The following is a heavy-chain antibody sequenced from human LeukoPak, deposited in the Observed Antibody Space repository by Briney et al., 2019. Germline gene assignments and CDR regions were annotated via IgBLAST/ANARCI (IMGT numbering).Heavy chain of an antibody. CDR2: INQNVSEK. CDR1: GFTFSGDW. D-gene: IGHD2-15*01. J-gene: IGHJ4*02. Sequence: GRSLRLSCAAFGFTFSGDWISWVRQAPGKGLECVADINQNVSEKYYVDSVKGRFTISRNNAKNSLYLQMNSLRAEDTAVYYCARDPNHFGGSCNDYWGQGTLVTVYS. CDR3: ARDPNHFGGSCNDY. V-gene: IGHV3-7*01.